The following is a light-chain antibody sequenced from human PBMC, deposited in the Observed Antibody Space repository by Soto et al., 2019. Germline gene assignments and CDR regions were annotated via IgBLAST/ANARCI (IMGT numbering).Light chain of an antibody. V-gene: IGLV1-40*01. CDR3: QSYDSSLSAPV. CDR2: GNS. CDR1: SSNIGAGYD. J-gene: IGLJ2*01. Sequence: QSVLTQPPSVSGAPGQRVTISCTGSSSNIGAGYDVHWYQQLPGTAPKLLIYGNSNRPSGVPDRFSGSKSGTSASLPITGLQAEDEADYYCQSYDSSLSAPVFGGGTKVTVL.